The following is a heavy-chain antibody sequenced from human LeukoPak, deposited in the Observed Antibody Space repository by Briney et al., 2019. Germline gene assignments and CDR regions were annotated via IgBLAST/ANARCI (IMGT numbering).Heavy chain of an antibody. D-gene: IGHD3-9*01. J-gene: IGHJ4*02. CDR3: AKEDHYDILTGSNFDY. CDR2: ISWNSGSI. V-gene: IGHV3-9*01. CDR1: GFTFDDYA. Sequence: PGGSLRLSCAASGFTFDDYAMHWVRQAPGKGLEWVSGISWNSGSIGYADSVKGRFTISRDNAKNSLYLQMNSLRAEDTALYYCAKEDHYDILTGSNFDYWGQGTLVTVSS.